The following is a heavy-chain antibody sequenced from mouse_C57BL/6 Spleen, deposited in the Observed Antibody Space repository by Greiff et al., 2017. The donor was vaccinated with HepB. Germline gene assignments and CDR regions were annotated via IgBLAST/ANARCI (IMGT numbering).Heavy chain of an antibody. CDR1: GYAFSSYW. Sequence: VQLQQSGAELVKPGASVKISCKASGYAFSSYWMNWVKQRPGKGLEWIGQIYPGDGDTNYNEKFKGKATLTVDKSSSTAYMQLSSLTSEDSAVYCCTRGGSSHEAIGYWGQGTSVTGSS. D-gene: IGHD1-1*01. CDR2: IYPGDGDT. CDR3: TRGGSSHEAIGY. V-gene: IGHV1-80*01. J-gene: IGHJ4*01.